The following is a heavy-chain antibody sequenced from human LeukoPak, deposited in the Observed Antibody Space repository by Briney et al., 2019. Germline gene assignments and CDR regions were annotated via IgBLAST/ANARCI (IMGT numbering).Heavy chain of an antibody. CDR3: ARYPNSSSWYERDAFDI. V-gene: IGHV4-34*01. Sequence: SETLSLTCAVYGGSFSGYYWSWIRQPPGKGLEWIGEINHSGSTNYNPSLKSRVTISVDTSKNQFSLELSSVTAADTAVYYCARYPNSSSWYERDAFDIWGQGTMVTVSS. D-gene: IGHD6-13*01. CDR1: GGSFSGYY. CDR2: INHSGST. J-gene: IGHJ3*02.